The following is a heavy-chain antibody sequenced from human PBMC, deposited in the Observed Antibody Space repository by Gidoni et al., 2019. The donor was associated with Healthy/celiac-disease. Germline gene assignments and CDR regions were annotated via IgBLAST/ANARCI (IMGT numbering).Heavy chain of an antibody. J-gene: IGHJ2*01. CDR1: GYSFTSYW. CDR3: ARPMRPRDYGDYPDWYFDL. Sequence: EVQLVQSGAEVKKPGESLKISCKGSGYSFTSYWIGWGRQMPGKGLEWMGIISPGDSDTRYSPSFQGQVTISADKSISTAYLQWSSLKASDTAMYYCARPMRPRDYGDYPDWYFDLWGRGTLVTVSS. V-gene: IGHV5-51*01. CDR2: ISPGDSDT. D-gene: IGHD4-17*01.